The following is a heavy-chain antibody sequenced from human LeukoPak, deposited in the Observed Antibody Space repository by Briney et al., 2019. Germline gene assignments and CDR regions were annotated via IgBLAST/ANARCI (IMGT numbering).Heavy chain of an antibody. Sequence: PGGSLRLSRAASGFTFSDYYMSWIRQAPGKGLEWVSYISSSGSTIYYADSVKGRFTISRDNAKNSLYLQMNSLRAEDTAVYYCARTYSSGWYSLDAFDIWGQGTMVTVSS. J-gene: IGHJ3*02. CDR3: ARTYSSGWYSLDAFDI. CDR2: ISSSGSTI. CDR1: GFTFSDYY. D-gene: IGHD6-19*01. V-gene: IGHV3-11*01.